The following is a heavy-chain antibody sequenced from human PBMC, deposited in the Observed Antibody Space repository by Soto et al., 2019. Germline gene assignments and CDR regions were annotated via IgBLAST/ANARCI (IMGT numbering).Heavy chain of an antibody. CDR3: ARQEGLPDAFDI. Sequence: YWIGWVRQMPGKGLEWMGIIYPGDSDTRYSPSFQGQVTISADKSISTAYLQWSSLKASDTAMYYCARQEGLPDAFDIWGQGTMVTVSS. J-gene: IGHJ3*02. CDR1: YW. CDR2: IYPGDSDT. V-gene: IGHV5-51*01.